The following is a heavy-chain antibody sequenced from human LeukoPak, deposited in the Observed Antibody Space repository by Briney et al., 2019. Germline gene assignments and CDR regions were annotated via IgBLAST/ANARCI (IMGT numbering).Heavy chain of an antibody. CDR1: GFTVSSNY. CDR2: IYSGGST. D-gene: IGHD6-25*01. J-gene: IGHJ6*03. V-gene: IGHV3-53*01. Sequence: PGGSLRLSCAASGFTVSSNYMSWVRQAPGKGLEWVSVIYSGGSTYYADSVKGRFTISRDNSKNTLYLQMNSLRAEDTAVYYCARDRAARGLYYYMDVWGKGTTVTISS. CDR3: ARDRAARGLYYYMDV.